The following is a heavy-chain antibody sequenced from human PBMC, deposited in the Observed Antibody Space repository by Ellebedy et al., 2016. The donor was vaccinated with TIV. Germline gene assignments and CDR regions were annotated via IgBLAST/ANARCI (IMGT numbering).Heavy chain of an antibody. CDR1: GFTFSAYD. Sequence: PGGSLRLSCVASGFTFSAYDMGWVRQAPGKGLEWVSIISDSGTSTSYADSVKGRFTVSRDNSKDTLYLQMNTLRAEDTALYYCVAVSHYYNSDNLHCWGQGTLVTVSS. D-gene: IGHD1/OR15-1a*01. V-gene: IGHV3-23*01. J-gene: IGHJ4*02. CDR2: ISDSGTST. CDR3: VAVSHYYNSDNLHC.